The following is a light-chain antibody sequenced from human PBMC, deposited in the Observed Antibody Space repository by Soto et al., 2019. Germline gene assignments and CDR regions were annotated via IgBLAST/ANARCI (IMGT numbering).Light chain of an antibody. Sequence: IVLTQSPGTLSLSPGERATLSCRASQSVSSSDLAWYQQKPGQAPRLLIYSASSRATGIPDRFSGSGSGTDFTLTISRLEPEDFAVYYCQQHGDSPITFGQGTRLEIK. CDR1: QSVSSSD. CDR2: SAS. J-gene: IGKJ5*01. CDR3: QQHGDSPIT. V-gene: IGKV3-20*01.